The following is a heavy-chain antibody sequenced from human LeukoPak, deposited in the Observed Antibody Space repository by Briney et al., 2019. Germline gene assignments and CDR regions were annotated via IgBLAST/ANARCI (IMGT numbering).Heavy chain of an antibody. D-gene: IGHD1-26*01. CDR2: IGGGSETT. CDR3: AKVLSGSQDY. CDR1: GFTVSSNY. V-gene: IGHV3-23*01. J-gene: IGHJ4*02. Sequence: GGSLRLSCAASGFTVSSNYMSWVRQAPGKGLEWVSTIGGGSETTSYADSAKGRFTNSRDNSKNTVYLQMNSLRAEDTAVHYCAKVLSGSQDYWGQGTLVTVFS.